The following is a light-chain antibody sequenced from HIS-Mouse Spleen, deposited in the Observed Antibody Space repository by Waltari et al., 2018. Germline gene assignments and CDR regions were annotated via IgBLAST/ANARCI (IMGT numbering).Light chain of an antibody. CDR3: YSTDSSGNHRV. J-gene: IGLJ2*01. Sequence: SYELTQPPSVSVSPGQTARITCSGDALPKKSAYWYQQKSGQAPVLVLYEDSKRPSGIPERFSGSSSGTMATLTISGAQVEDEADYYCYSTDSSGNHRVFGGGTKLTVL. V-gene: IGLV3-10*01. CDR1: ALPKKS. CDR2: EDS.